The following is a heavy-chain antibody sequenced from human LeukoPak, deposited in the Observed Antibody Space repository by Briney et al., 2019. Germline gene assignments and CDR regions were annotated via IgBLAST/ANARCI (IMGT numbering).Heavy chain of an antibody. CDR1: GFTFSSYS. V-gene: IGHV3-21*01. CDR3: ARAHSLRDNYGDSPPYYFDY. D-gene: IGHD4-17*01. J-gene: IGHJ4*02. CDR2: ISSSSSYI. Sequence: KSGGSLRLSCAASGFTFSSYSMNWVRQAPGKGLEWVSSISSSSSYIYYADSVKGRFTISRDNAKNSLYLQMNSLRAEDTAVYYCARAHSLRDNYGDSPPYYFDYWGQGTLVTVSS.